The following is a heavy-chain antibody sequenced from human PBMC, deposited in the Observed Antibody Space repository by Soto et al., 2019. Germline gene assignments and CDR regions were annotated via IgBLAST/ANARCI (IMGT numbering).Heavy chain of an antibody. CDR2: INHSGST. CDR1: GGSFSGYY. V-gene: IGHV4-34*01. D-gene: IGHD3-9*01. Sequence: SETLSLTCAVYGGSFSGYYWSWIRQPPGKGLEWIGEINHSGSTNYNPSLKSRVTISVDTSKNQFSLKLSSVTAADTAVYYCARGCSYYDILTGYQNWFDPWGQGTLVTVSS. J-gene: IGHJ5*02. CDR3: ARGCSYYDILTGYQNWFDP.